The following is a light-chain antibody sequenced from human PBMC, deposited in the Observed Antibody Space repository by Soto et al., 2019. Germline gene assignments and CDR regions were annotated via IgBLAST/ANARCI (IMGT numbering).Light chain of an antibody. CDR1: STNVGGYNY. V-gene: IGLV2-8*01. J-gene: IGLJ1*01. CDR2: EVS. CDR3: CSYAGKNNYV. Sequence: QSALTQPPSASGAPGQRVTISCTGTSTNVGGYNYVSWYQQHPGKAPKLIISEVSKRPSGVPDRFSGSKSGTTASLTVSGLQDEDEADYYCCSYAGKNNYVFGTGTKLTVL.